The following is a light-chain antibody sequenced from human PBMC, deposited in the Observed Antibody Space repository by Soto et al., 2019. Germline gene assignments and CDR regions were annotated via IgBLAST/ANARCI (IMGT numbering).Light chain of an antibody. CDR2: DAS. CDR1: QTVMNN. J-gene: IGKJ1*01. Sequence: VVLTQSPGTLSVSPGDRATLSCRASQTVMNNLAWYQQKPGQAPSLLVFDASTRATGIPARFSGSGSGTGFTLTISSLQSEDFAVYYCQQYNNWPRTFGQGTKV. CDR3: QQYNNWPRT. V-gene: IGKV3-15*01.